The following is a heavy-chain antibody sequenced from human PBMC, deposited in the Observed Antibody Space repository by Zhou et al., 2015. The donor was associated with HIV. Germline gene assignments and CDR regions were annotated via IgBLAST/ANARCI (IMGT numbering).Heavy chain of an antibody. V-gene: IGHV1-24*01. J-gene: IGHJ4*02. CDR1: GHTLIESS. CDR2: FDPEDGES. D-gene: IGHD6-19*01. CDR3: ALAVAGTFDY. Sequence: QVQLVQSGAAVRKPGASVEVSCKLSGHTLIESSIHWVRQAPGEGLEWMGGFDPEDGESIYAQTFRGRLTMAEDTSTDIAYMQLSRLRFEDTAIYYCALAVAGTFDYWGQGTLVTVVL.